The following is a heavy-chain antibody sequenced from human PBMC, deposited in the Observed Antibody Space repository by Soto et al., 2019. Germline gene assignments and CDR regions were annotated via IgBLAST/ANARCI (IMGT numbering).Heavy chain of an antibody. CDR2: LYPDGRT. J-gene: IGHJ5*02. V-gene: IGHV3-23*01. CDR1: GFSFGDYD. CDR3: ATAGRNFLGA. Sequence: EVQLLESGGGLVQPGGSLRLSCAASGFSFGDYDMGWVRQPPGKGPEWVSSLYPDGRTFYLYSVRGRFTISRDNSKTTLFLQMNGLTADDTAVYFCATAGRNFLGAWGQGTLVTVSS. D-gene: IGHD3-16*01.